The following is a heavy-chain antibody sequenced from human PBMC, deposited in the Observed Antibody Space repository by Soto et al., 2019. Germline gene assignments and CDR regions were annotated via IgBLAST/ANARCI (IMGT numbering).Heavy chain of an antibody. CDR3: AKDTGYCTKGVCFCNWFDC. J-gene: IGHJ5*01. V-gene: IGHV3-30*18. CDR2: ILYDGNNK. Sequence: QVQLVESGGGVVQPGRSLRLSCAAYGFTFSNYGIPWVRQAPGKGLEWVAVILYDGNNKYYADSVEGRFNISRDNSKNTVDLQMNSMRDENTGMYYCAKDTGYCTKGVCFCNWFDCWGQGTLVTVSS. CDR1: GFTFSNYG. D-gene: IGHD2-8*01.